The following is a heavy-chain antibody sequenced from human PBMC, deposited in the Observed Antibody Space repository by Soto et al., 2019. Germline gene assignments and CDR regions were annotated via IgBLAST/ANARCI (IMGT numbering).Heavy chain of an antibody. CDR2: TIPILSMS. V-gene: IGHV1-69*02. Sequence: QMVQSGAAVKKPGSSVKVSCTASGDTFSRSTLSWVRQAPGQGLEWMGRTIPILSMSDYAQKFQGRVSITADKSTSTVYMELSRLRSEDTAVYYCATNYGSGSAHFDSWGQGTLVTVSS. D-gene: IGHD3-10*01. J-gene: IGHJ4*02. CDR1: GDTFSRST. CDR3: ATNYGSGSAHFDS.